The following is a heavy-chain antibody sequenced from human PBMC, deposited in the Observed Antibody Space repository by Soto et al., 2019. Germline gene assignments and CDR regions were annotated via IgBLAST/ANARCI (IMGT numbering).Heavy chain of an antibody. Sequence: EVQLVESGGALVQPGGSLRLSCAVSGFTFSDRYMDWVRQAPGKGLEWVGRSRNKVNTYTTEYAASVKGRFTISRDDSKNSLYLQMNSLKTEDTAVYYCVRLRDYYFDYWGLGTLVTVSS. CDR1: GFTFSDRY. CDR2: SRNKVNTYTT. J-gene: IGHJ4*02. V-gene: IGHV3-72*01. CDR3: VRLRDYYFDY.